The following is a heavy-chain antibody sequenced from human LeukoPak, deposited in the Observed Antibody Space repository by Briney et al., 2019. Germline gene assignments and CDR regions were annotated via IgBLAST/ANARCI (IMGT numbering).Heavy chain of an antibody. CDR3: ARGGAAGIYGMDV. CDR1: GFTFSSHG. V-gene: IGHV3-30*02. D-gene: IGHD6-13*01. CDR2: ISYDGSNK. Sequence: PGGSLRLSCAASGFTFSSHGMHWVRQAPGKGLEWVTFISYDGSNKDYADPVKGRFTISRDNSKNTLYLQVDSLRPEDTAVYYCARGGAAGIYGMDVWGQGAIMTVTS. J-gene: IGHJ6*02.